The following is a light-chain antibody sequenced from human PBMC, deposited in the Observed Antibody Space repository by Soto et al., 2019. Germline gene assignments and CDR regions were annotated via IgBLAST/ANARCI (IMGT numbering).Light chain of an antibody. Sequence: ESVLTQSPATLSLSPGERATLSCRASQSVSSYLAWYQQKPGQAPRLLIYDASNRATGIPARFSGSGSGTDFTLTISSLQSEDFAVYYCQQYHNWPPITFGQGTRLEIK. CDR3: QQYHNWPPIT. J-gene: IGKJ5*01. CDR2: DAS. V-gene: IGKV3-11*01. CDR1: QSVSSY.